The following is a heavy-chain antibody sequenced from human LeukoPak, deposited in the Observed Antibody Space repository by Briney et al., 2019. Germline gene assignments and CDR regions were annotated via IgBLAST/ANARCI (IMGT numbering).Heavy chain of an antibody. V-gene: IGHV4-61*01. Sequence: SETLSLTCTVSGDSVSGISFYWSWTRQPPGKGLQYIGYIQYSGSTNYNPSLKSRVTISVDTSKNQFSLKLSSVTAADTAVYYCARYYDRSGYWSTPHFDYWGQGTLVTVSS. J-gene: IGHJ4*02. CDR1: GDSVSGISFY. CDR2: IQYSGST. CDR3: ARYYDRSGYWSTPHFDY. D-gene: IGHD3-22*01.